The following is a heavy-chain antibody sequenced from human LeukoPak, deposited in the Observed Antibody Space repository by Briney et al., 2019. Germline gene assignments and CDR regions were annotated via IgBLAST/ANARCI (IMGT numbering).Heavy chain of an antibody. Sequence: SETLSLTCTVSGYSISSGYYWGWIRQPPGKGLEWIGSIYHSGSTYYNPSLKSRVTISVDTSKNQFSLKLSSVTAADTAVYYCARLYSSGWYWGQGTLVAVSS. CDR2: IYHSGST. V-gene: IGHV4-38-2*02. CDR3: ARLYSSGWY. CDR1: GYSISSGYY. J-gene: IGHJ4*02. D-gene: IGHD6-19*01.